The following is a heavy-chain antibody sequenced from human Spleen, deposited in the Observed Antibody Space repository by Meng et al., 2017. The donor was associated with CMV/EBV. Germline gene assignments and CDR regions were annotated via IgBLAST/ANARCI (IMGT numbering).Heavy chain of an antibody. CDR2: IYTSGST. J-gene: IGHJ6*02. Sequence: SETLSLTCTVSGGSISSYYWSWIRQPAGKGLEWIGHIYTSGSTNYNPSLKSRVTMSVDTSKNQFSLKLSSVTAADTAVYYCARDDSPTSYNDFWSGFRYGMDVWGQGTTVTVSS. CDR1: GGSISSYY. CDR3: ARDDSPTSYNDFWSGFRYGMDV. V-gene: IGHV4-4*07. D-gene: IGHD3-3*01.